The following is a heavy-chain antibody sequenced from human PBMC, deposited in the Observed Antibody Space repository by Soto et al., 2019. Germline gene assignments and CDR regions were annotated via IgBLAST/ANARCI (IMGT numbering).Heavy chain of an antibody. CDR2: ISYDGNKK. Sequence: GSLRLACAVSGFTFSNYGMHWVRQAPGKGLEWVAIISYDGNKKYYLDSVQGRFTVSRDNSRNTLYLQMDSLRVEGTALYHCARDTGDCRSISCNPGNNWFDPWGQGTLVTVSS. V-gene: IGHV3-30*03. J-gene: IGHJ5*02. CDR1: GFTFSNYG. D-gene: IGHD2-2*01. CDR3: ARDTGDCRSISCNPGNNWFDP.